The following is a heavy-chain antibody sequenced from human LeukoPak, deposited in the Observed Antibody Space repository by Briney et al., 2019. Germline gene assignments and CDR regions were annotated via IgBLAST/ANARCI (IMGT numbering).Heavy chain of an antibody. CDR2: VYYRGNT. V-gene: IGHV4-59*01. CDR1: GGSISSYY. D-gene: IGHD4-23*01. Sequence: SETLSPTCTVSGGSISSYYWTWIRQPPGKGLEWIGYVYYRGNTNYNPSLKSRVTISVDTSKNQFSLKLTSVTAADTAVYYCARDRDYGGNSIWYFDLWGRGTLVTVSS. CDR3: ARDRDYGGNSIWYFDL. J-gene: IGHJ2*01.